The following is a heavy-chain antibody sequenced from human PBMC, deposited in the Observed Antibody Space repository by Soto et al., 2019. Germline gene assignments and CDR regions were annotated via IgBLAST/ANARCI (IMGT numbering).Heavy chain of an antibody. CDR2: MNPNSGNT. Sequence: GASVKVSCTASGYTFTIYDINWVRQATGQGLEWMGWMNPNSGNTGYAQKFQGRVTMTRNTSISTAYMELSSLRSEDTAVYYCARAIAAVFDAFDIWGQGTMVTVSS. V-gene: IGHV1-8*01. CDR1: GYTFTIYD. J-gene: IGHJ3*02. CDR3: ARAIAAVFDAFDI. D-gene: IGHD6-13*01.